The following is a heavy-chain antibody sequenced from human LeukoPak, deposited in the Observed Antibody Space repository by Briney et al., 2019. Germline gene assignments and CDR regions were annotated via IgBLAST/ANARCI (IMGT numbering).Heavy chain of an antibody. D-gene: IGHD7-27*01. CDR2: IYTSGST. V-gene: IGHV4-4*07. J-gene: IGHJ4*02. CDR1: GGSISSYY. Sequence: PSETLSLTCTVSGGSISSYYWSWIRQPAGKGLEWIGRIYTSGSTKCNPSLESRVTMSVDTSKNQVSLRLSSVTAADTAVYYCARGLGIGKDYFDCWGQGTLVTVSS. CDR3: ARGLGIGKDYFDC.